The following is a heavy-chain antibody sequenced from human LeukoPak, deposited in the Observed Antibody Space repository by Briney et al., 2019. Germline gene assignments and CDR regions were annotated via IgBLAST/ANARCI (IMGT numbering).Heavy chain of an antibody. J-gene: IGHJ4*02. Sequence: GRSMRLSCAASGFTFDDYAMHWVRQAPGKGLEWVSGISWNSGGIGYADSVKGRFTISRDNAKNSLYLQMNSLRADDTALYYCAKGKKMTVAGLFDYWGQGTLVTVSS. CDR1: GFTFDDYA. V-gene: IGHV3-9*01. CDR3: AKGKKMTVAGLFDY. CDR2: ISWNSGGI. D-gene: IGHD6-19*01.